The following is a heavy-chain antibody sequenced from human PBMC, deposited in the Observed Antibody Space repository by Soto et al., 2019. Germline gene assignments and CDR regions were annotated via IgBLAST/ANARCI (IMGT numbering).Heavy chain of an antibody. CDR3: ARGGGTPPVDYYYSGMDV. Sequence: SETLSLTCTVSGGSISSYYWSWIRKPPGKGLEWIGYIYYSGSTNYNPSLKSRVTISVDTSKNQISLKLSPVTAADTAVYYCARGGGTPPVDYYYSGMDVWGQGTTVTVSS. J-gene: IGHJ6*02. CDR2: IYYSGST. V-gene: IGHV4-59*01. CDR1: GGSISSYY. D-gene: IGHD1-26*01.